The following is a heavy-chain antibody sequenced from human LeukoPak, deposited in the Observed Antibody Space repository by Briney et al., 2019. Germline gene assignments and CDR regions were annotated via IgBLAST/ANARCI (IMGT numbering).Heavy chain of an antibody. V-gene: IGHV3-48*02. Sequence: GGSLRLSCAASGFTVTSNSMNWVRQAPGKGLEWVSYFSTSSGTISYADSVKGRFTISRDDAKNSLYLQMNSLRDEDTAVYYCARDKDFGFDYWGQGTLVTVSS. CDR1: GFTVTSNS. CDR2: FSTSSGTI. D-gene: IGHD3-10*01. CDR3: ARDKDFGFDY. J-gene: IGHJ4*02.